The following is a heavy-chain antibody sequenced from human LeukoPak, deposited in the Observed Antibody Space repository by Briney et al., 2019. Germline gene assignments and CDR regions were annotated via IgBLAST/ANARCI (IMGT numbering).Heavy chain of an antibody. CDR2: IHYSGST. CDR1: GDSISSYY. D-gene: IGHD3-16*01. Sequence: SETLSLTCTVSGDSISSYYWHWIRQPPGKRLEWIGYIHYSGSTNYNPSLKSRLVTPVDTSKNQFSLRLSSVTAADTAVYYCARGRGSYFDYWGQGTLVTVSS. J-gene: IGHJ4*02. V-gene: IGHV4-59*01. CDR3: ARGRGSYFDY.